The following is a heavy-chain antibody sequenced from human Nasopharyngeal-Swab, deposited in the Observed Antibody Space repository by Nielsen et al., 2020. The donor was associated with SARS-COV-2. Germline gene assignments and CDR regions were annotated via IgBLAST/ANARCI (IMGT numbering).Heavy chain of an antibody. D-gene: IGHD6-13*01. J-gene: IGHJ6*02. CDR2: FSGSGGGA. CDR3: ARAGWGYSSSWYIYYYYGMDV. CDR1: GFTFNNFG. V-gene: IGHV3-23*01. Sequence: GESLKISCAASGFTFNNFGMHWVRQAPGRGLEWVSGFSGSGGGANYAGSVQGRFTISRDNSKNTLYLQMNSLRAEDTAVYYCARAGWGYSSSWYIYYYYGMDVWGQGTTVTVSS.